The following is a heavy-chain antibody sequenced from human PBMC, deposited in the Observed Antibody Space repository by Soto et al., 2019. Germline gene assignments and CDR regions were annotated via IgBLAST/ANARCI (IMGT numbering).Heavy chain of an antibody. V-gene: IGHV4-59*01. D-gene: IGHD6-6*01. CDR3: ARVIAARRRGAFDM. Sequence: SETLSLTCIVSGGSISSYYWTWIRQSPGKGLEWIGYIHHSGTTNYNPALKSRVTISVDTSKNQFSLKLRSVTAADTAVYYCARVIAARRRGAFDMWGQGTMVTVSS. CDR2: IHHSGTT. CDR1: GGSISSYY. J-gene: IGHJ3*02.